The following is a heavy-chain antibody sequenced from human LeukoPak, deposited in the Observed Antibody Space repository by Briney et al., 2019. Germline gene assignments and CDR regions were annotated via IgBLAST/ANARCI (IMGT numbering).Heavy chain of an antibody. Sequence: PSETLSLTCTVSGGSISSSSYYWGWIRQPPGKGLEWIGSIYYSGSTYYNPSLKSRVTISVDTSKNQFSQKLSSVTAADTAVYYCASLCGGDCPWGWFDPWGQGTLVTVSS. CDR1: GGSISSSSYY. D-gene: IGHD2-21*01. V-gene: IGHV4-39*01. CDR3: ASLCGGDCPWGWFDP. CDR2: IYYSGST. J-gene: IGHJ5*02.